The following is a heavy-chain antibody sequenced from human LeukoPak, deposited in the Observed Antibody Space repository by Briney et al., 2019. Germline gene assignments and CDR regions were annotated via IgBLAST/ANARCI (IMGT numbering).Heavy chain of an antibody. Sequence: XGSLRLPCAASGFTFSRCGMHWVRQAPGKGLEWVAFIWHDGTNQTYADSVKGRFTISRDNAKKMVFVQLNSLRAEDTAVYYCARDWYYDSSGYFHYWGQGTLVTVSS. CDR2: IWHDGTNQ. CDR1: GFTFSRCG. D-gene: IGHD3-22*01. CDR3: ARDWYYDSSGYFHY. V-gene: IGHV3-33*01. J-gene: IGHJ1*01.